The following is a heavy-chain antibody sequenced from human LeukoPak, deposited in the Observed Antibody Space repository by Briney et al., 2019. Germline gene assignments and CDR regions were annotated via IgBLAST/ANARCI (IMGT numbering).Heavy chain of an antibody. CDR3: ARAVGYCSSTSCPRDAFDI. D-gene: IGHD2-2*01. J-gene: IGHJ3*02. V-gene: IGHV1-2*02. Sequence: ASVKVSCKASGYTFTGYYMHWVRQAPGQGLEWMGWINPNSGGTNYAQKFQGRVTMTRDTSISTAYMELSRLRSDDTAVYYCARAVGYCSSTSCPRDAFDIWGQGTMVTVSS. CDR2: INPNSGGT. CDR1: GYTFTGYY.